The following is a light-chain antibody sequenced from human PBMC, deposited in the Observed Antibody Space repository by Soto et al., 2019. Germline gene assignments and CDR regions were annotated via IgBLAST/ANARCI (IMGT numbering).Light chain of an antibody. CDR1: SNDIAAFIY. CDR2: EVS. CDR3: TSYVGSDIWV. J-gene: IGLJ3*02. Sequence: QSALTQPASVSGSPGQSITIPCIGTSNDIAAFIYVSWYQQYPGKAPKLMIYEVSKRPSGVPDRFSGSKSGNTASLTVSGLQAEDEADYHCTSYVGSDIWVFGGGTKLTVL. V-gene: IGLV2-8*01.